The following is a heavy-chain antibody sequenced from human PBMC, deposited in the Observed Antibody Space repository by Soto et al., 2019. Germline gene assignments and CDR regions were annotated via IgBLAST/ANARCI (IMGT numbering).Heavy chain of an antibody. D-gene: IGHD3-3*01. CDR1: GYTFNSYG. J-gene: IGHJ3*02. V-gene: IGHV1-18*01. Sequence: QVQLVQSGAEVKKPGASVKVSCKASGYTFNSYGISWVRQAPGQGLEWMGWISAYNGNTNYAQKLQGRVTMTTDTSTSTAYMELRSLRSDDTAVYYCARDGGHYDFWSGYYNGGAFDIWGQGTMVTVSS. CDR3: ARDGGHYDFWSGYYNGGAFDI. CDR2: ISAYNGNT.